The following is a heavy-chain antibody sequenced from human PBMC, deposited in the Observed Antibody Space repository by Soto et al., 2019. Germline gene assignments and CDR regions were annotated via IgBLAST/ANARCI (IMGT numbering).Heavy chain of an antibody. CDR2: IYYSGST. CDR1: GGSISSSSYY. D-gene: IGHD2-15*01. V-gene: IGHV4-39*01. CDR3: ARLRGGGGFPFGP. Sequence: QLQLQESGPGLVKPSETLSLTCTVSGGSISSSSYYWGWIRQPPGKGLEWIGSIYYSGSTYYNPSLKSRVTISVDTSKNQFSLKLSSVTAADTAVYYCARLRGGGGFPFGPWGQGTTVTVSS. J-gene: IGHJ6*02.